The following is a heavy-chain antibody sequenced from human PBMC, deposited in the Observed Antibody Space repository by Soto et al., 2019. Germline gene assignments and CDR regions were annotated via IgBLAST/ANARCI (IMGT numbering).Heavy chain of an antibody. V-gene: IGHV4-31*01. CDR2: IYYSGST. D-gene: IGHD3-9*01. Sequence: SETLSLTCTVSGGSISSGGYYWSWIRQHPGKGLEWIGYIYYSGSTYYNPSLKSLVTISVDTSKNQFSLKLSSVTAADTAVYYCARDAFYYDILTGRGPPRNYYYGMDVWGQGTTVTVSS. J-gene: IGHJ6*02. CDR3: ARDAFYYDILTGRGPPRNYYYGMDV. CDR1: GGSISSGGYY.